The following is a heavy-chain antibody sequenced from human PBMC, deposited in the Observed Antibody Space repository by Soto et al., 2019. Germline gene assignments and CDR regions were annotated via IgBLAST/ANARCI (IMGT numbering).Heavy chain of an antibody. V-gene: IGHV3-11*01. J-gene: IGHJ6*02. CDR1: GFTFSDYY. CDR2: ISSSGSTI. D-gene: IGHD3-10*01. CDR3: ARDAKVPSSISGSTHYYYYGMDV. Sequence: GESLTLSCAASGFTFSDYYISWIRQAPGQGLEWVSYISSSGSTIYYADSVKGRFTISKHNAKNSLYLQMNSLRAEDTAVYYCARDAKVPSSISGSTHYYYYGMDVWGQGTTVTVSS.